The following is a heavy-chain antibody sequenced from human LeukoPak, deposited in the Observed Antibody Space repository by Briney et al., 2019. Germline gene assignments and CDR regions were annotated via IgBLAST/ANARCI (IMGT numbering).Heavy chain of an antibody. Sequence: PSETLSLTCTVSGGSISSTSYNWGWIRQPPGKGLEWIGYIYNSGTTNYNPSLKSRVTISLDKSKNQLSLKLSSVTAADTAVYYCAREIEANWFDPWGQGTLVTVSS. CDR3: AREIEANWFDP. J-gene: IGHJ5*02. V-gene: IGHV4-61*05. CDR1: GGSISSTSYN. CDR2: IYNSGTT.